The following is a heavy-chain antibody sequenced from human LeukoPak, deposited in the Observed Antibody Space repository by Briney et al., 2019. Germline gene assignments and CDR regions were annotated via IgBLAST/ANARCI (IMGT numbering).Heavy chain of an antibody. CDR1: GFTFSSYW. Sequence: GGSLRLSCAASGFTFSSYWMHWVRQAPGEGLVWVSRINSDGSSTSYADSVKGRFTISRDNAKNTLYLQMNSLRAEDTAVYYCARENPKGTSVDYWGQGTLVTVSS. CDR3: ARENPKGTSVDY. J-gene: IGHJ4*02. CDR2: INSDGSST. V-gene: IGHV3-74*01. D-gene: IGHD3-10*01.